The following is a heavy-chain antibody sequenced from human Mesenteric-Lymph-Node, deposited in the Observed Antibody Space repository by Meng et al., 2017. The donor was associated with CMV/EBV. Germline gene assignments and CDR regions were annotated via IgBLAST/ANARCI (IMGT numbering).Heavy chain of an antibody. CDR2: IYPGDSDT. CDR3: AIRPYYYDASRKQDY. J-gene: IGHJ4*02. CDR1: GYSFTSYW. V-gene: IGHV5-51*01. Sequence: KVSCKASGYSFTSYWIGWVRQVPGEGLEWMAIIYPGDSDTRYSRSFEGQVTISADRSITTAYLHWSSLKPSDTAMYYCAIRPYYYDASRKQDYWGQGTQVTVSS. D-gene: IGHD3-22*01.